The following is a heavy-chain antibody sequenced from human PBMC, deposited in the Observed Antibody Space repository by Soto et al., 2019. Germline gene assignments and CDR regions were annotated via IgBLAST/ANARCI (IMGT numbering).Heavy chain of an antibody. CDR1: GGTFSSYP. CDR3: ARRDSHGYFRYFDN. CDR2: TNGNLGTG. D-gene: IGHD4-17*01. J-gene: IGHJ4*02. V-gene: IGHV1-69*06. Sequence: QVQLVQSGAEVKRPGSSVKVSCKASGGTFSSYPISWVRQAPGQGLEWMGGTNGNLGTGNYAQKFRGRLTITTDISTTTVYMELSSLTSEDTAVYCCARRDSHGYFRYFDNWGQGTLVTVSS.